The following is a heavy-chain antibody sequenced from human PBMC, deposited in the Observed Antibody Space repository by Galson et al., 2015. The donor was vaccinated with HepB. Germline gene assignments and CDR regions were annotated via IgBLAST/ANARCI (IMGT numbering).Heavy chain of an antibody. CDR3: ARIFTTMARGDAFDI. D-gene: IGHD5-18*01. CDR2: IDWDDDK. V-gene: IGHV2-70*11. Sequence: PALVKPTQTLTLTCTFFGFSLSTSGMCVSWIRQPPGKALEWLARIDWDDDKYYSTSLKTRLTFSKDTSKNQVVLTMTNMDPVDTATYFCARIFTTMARGDAFDIWGQGTMVTVSS. J-gene: IGHJ3*02. CDR1: GFSLSTSGMC.